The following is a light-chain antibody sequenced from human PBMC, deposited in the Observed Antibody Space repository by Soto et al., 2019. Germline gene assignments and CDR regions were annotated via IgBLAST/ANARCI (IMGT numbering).Light chain of an antibody. CDR2: GAS. Sequence: EIVMTQSPATLSVSPGERATFSCRASQSVSSNLAWYQQKPGQAPRLPIYGASTRATGIPARFSGSGSGTEFTLTISSLQSEDFAVYYCQQYNNWPRTFGQGTKVDIK. CDR1: QSVSSN. J-gene: IGKJ1*01. V-gene: IGKV3-15*01. CDR3: QQYNNWPRT.